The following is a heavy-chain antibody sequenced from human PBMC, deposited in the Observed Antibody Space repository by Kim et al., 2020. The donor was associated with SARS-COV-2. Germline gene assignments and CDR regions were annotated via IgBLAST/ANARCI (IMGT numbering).Heavy chain of an antibody. D-gene: IGHD3-3*01. J-gene: IGHJ6*02. CDR2: ISSSSSYI. V-gene: IGHV3-21*01. Sequence: GGSLRLSCAASGFTFSSYSMNWVRQAPGKGLEWVSSISSSSSYIYYADSVKGRFTISRDNAKNSLYLQMNSLRAEDTAVYYCASRAEGLWSGYYSHYYYGMDVWGQGTTVTVSS. CDR1: GFTFSSYS. CDR3: ASRAEGLWSGYYSHYYYGMDV.